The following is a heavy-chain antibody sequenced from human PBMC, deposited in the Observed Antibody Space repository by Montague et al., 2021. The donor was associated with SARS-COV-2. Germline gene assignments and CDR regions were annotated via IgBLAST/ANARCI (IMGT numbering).Heavy chain of an antibody. J-gene: IGHJ4*02. Sequence: SETLSLTCAVYGGSFSAYYWTWIRQPPGKGLEWIGEISRSGETTHNPSLKSRVTLSGDTSRNQFSLELRSVTAADTALYYCARGRRPLSVGSGWYLDYWGLGTPVTVSS. CDR3: ARGRRPLSVGSGWYLDY. V-gene: IGHV4-34*01. D-gene: IGHD6-19*01. CDR2: ISRSGET. CDR1: GGSFSAYY.